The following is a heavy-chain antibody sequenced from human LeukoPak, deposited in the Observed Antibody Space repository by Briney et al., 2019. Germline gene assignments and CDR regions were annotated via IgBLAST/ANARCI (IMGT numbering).Heavy chain of an antibody. CDR3: ARQYRFVTSSQIDF. V-gene: IGHV5-51*01. D-gene: IGHD6-6*01. Sequence: GESLKISCKGSGYSFTTYWIAWVRQMPGKGMESIGIIYPGDSDTRYSPSFQGQVTISAGKSITTIYLQWNSLKASDTAIYYCARQYRFVTSSQIDFWGQGTLVSVSS. CDR2: IYPGDSDT. CDR1: GYSFTTYW. J-gene: IGHJ4*02.